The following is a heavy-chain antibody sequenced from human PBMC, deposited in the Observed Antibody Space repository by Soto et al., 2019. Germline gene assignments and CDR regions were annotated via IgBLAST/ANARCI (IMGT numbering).Heavy chain of an antibody. CDR3: ARDHYCTNGVCYFYYGMDV. J-gene: IGHJ6*02. D-gene: IGHD2-8*01. CDR2: TYYRSKWYN. V-gene: IGHV6-1*01. Sequence: PSQTLSLTCAISGDSVSSNSAAWNWIRQSPSRGLEWLGRTYYRSKWYNDYAVSVKSRITINPDTSKNQFSLQLNSVTPEDTAVYYCARDHYCTNGVCYFYYGMDVWGQGTTVTVSS. CDR1: GDSVSSNSAA.